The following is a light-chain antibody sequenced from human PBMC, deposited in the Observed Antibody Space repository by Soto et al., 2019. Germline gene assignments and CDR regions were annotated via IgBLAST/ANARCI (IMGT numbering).Light chain of an antibody. V-gene: IGKV3-20*01. Sequence: EIVLTQSPGTLSLSPGERATLSCRASQSVSSSYLAWYQQKPGPAPRLLIYGASSRATGIPDRFSGSGSVTDFTLTISRLEPEDFAVYYCQQYGSSPPVTFGGGTKVEIK. CDR1: QSVSSSY. J-gene: IGKJ4*01. CDR3: QQYGSSPPVT. CDR2: GAS.